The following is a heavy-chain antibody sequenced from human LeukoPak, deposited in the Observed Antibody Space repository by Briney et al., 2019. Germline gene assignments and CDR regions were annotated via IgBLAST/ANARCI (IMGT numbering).Heavy chain of an antibody. V-gene: IGHV3-11*01. CDR3: ARDNGGGSYSSSDYYYYYYIDV. CDR2: ISSSGSTI. CDR1: GFTFSDYY. J-gene: IGHJ6*03. D-gene: IGHD1-26*01. Sequence: PGGSLRLSCAASGFTFSDYYMSWIRQAPGKGLEWVSYISSSGSTIYYADSVKGRFTISRDNAKNSLYLQMNSLRAEDTALYYCARDNGGGSYSSSDYYYYYYIDVWGKGTTVTVSS.